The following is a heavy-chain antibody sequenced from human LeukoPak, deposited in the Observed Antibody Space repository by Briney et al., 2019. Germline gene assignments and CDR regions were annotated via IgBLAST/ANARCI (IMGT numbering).Heavy chain of an antibody. D-gene: IGHD2-8*02. J-gene: IGHJ3*01. V-gene: IGHV4-4*07. Sequence: SETLSLTCTVSGGSISSYYWSWIRQPAGKGLEWIGRSYTSVSTNYNPSLKSRVTISVDKSKNQFSLKLSSVPAADTAVYYCARVWWDADAFDFWGQGTMVTVSS. CDR1: GGSISSYY. CDR2: SYTSVST. CDR3: ARVWWDADAFDF.